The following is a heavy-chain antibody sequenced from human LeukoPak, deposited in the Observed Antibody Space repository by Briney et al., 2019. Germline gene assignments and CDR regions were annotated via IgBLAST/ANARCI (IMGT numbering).Heavy chain of an antibody. J-gene: IGHJ6*02. CDR2: IYPGDSDT. CDR1: GYSFTNYW. CDR3: ARLRYGDYYGLDV. D-gene: IGHD4-17*01. V-gene: IGHV5-51*01. Sequence: GESLKIPCKGSGYSFTNYWIGWVRQMPGKGLEWMGIIYPGDSDTRYSPSFQGQVTISADKSISTAYLQCSSLKASDTAIYYCARLRYGDYYGLDVWGQGTTVIVSS.